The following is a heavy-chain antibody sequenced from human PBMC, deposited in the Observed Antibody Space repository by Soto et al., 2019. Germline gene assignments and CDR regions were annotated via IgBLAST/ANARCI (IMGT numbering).Heavy chain of an antibody. CDR2: IIPILTIP. Sequence: QVQLVQSGAEVKKPGSSVKVSCKASGGTCSRLGISWVRQAPGQGLEWMGRIIPILTIPNYAQKFQGRVTITADTLTNPAYMELTSLRSEDTAVYYCASVAVAAPDDYWGQGTLVTVSS. V-gene: IGHV1-69*02. CDR3: ASVAVAAPDDY. CDR1: GGTCSRLG. D-gene: IGHD6-19*01. J-gene: IGHJ4*02.